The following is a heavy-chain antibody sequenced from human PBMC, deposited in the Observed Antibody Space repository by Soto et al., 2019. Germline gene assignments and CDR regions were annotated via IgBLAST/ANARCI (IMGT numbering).Heavy chain of an antibody. D-gene: IGHD3-3*01. V-gene: IGHV3-48*02. Sequence: GGSLRLSCAASGFTFSSYSMNWVRQAPGKGLEWVSYISSSSSTIYYADSVKGRFTISRDNAKNSLYLQMNSLRDEDTAVYYCARDEGITIFGVTRDPGPLDYWGQGTLVTVSS. CDR3: ARDEGITIFGVTRDPGPLDY. CDR2: ISSSSSTI. CDR1: GFTFSSYS. J-gene: IGHJ4*02.